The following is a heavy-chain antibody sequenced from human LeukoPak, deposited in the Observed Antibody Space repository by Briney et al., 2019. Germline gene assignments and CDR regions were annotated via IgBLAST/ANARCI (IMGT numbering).Heavy chain of an antibody. V-gene: IGHV3-23*01. CDR3: ANYGDPYYYYYMDV. D-gene: IGHD4-17*01. Sequence: PGGSLRLSCAASGFTFSSYAMSWVSQAPGKGLEWVSAISGSGGSTYYADSVKGRFTISRDNSKNTLYLQMNSPRAEDTALYYCANYGDPYYYYYMDVGGKGTTVTVSS. J-gene: IGHJ6*03. CDR1: GFTFSSYA. CDR2: ISGSGGST.